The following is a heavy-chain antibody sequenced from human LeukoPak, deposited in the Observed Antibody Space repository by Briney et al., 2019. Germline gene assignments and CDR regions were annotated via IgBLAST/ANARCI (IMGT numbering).Heavy chain of an antibody. V-gene: IGHV1-18*01. CDR3: ARVDVVPAANHISYYYGMDV. J-gene: IGHJ6*02. Sequence: ASVKVSCKASGYTFTSYGISWVRQAPGQGLEWMGWISAYNGNTNYAQKLQGRVTMTTDTSTSTAYMELRSLRSDDTAVYYCARVDVVPAANHISYYYGMDVWGQGTTVTVSS. D-gene: IGHD2-2*01. CDR2: ISAYNGNT. CDR1: GYTFTSYG.